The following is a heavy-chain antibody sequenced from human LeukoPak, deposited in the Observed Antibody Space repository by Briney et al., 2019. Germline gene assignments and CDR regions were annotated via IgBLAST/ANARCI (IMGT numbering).Heavy chain of an antibody. CDR3: ARSMGYFYYYAMDV. Sequence: GRSLRLSCAASGFTLSSYDIHWVRQAPGKGLERVAVISYDESYKYYGDSVTGRFTISRDKSKNTLYLQMSSLRAEDTAVYYCARSMGYFYYYAMDVWGQGTTVTVSS. V-gene: IGHV3-30*03. J-gene: IGHJ6*02. CDR2: ISYDESYK. CDR1: GFTLSSYD. D-gene: IGHD6-6*01.